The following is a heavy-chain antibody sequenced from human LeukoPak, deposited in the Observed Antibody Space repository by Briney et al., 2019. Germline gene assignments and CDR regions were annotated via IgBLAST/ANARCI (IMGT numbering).Heavy chain of an antibody. J-gene: IGHJ4*02. CDR3: ARDFDAGGTPGDDFDY. CDR2: INIDGTYA. Sequence: GGSLRLSCAASGFTFSNYWMHWVRQSPGKGPVWVARINIDGTYASYADSMKGRFTISRDDAKNTLYLQMTSLRAEDTAVYYCARDFDAGGTPGDDFDYWGRGTLVTVSS. CDR1: GFTFSNYW. D-gene: IGHD4-23*01. V-gene: IGHV3-74*01.